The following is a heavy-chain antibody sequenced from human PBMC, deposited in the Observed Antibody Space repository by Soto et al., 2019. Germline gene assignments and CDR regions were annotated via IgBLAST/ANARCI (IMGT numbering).Heavy chain of an antibody. J-gene: IGHJ5*02. Sequence: QVQLVESGGGVVQPGRSLRLSCAASGFSFSISPMHWVRQAPGKGPEWVALISYDGTNKFYADSVKGRFTIYRDNSKSTIYLQVDSLRTEDAAVYYCARDPKTSGGQHWAFNYFDTWGQGTLVTVSS. CDR1: GFSFSISP. V-gene: IGHV3-30-3*01. D-gene: IGHD7-27*01. CDR2: ISYDGTNK. CDR3: ARDPKTSGGQHWAFNYFDT.